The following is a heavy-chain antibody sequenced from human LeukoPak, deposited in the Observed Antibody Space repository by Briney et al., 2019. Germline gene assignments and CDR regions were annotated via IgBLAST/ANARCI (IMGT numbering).Heavy chain of an antibody. J-gene: IGHJ4*02. CDR2: IKQDGSEK. CDR3: AREGADRSYKFDY. CDR1: GFTFSSYW. D-gene: IGHD1-26*01. Sequence: GGSLRLSCAASGFTFSSYWMSWVCQAPGKGLEWVANIKQDGSEKYYVDSVKGRFTISRDNSKNTLYLQMNSLRAEDTAVYYCAREGADRSYKFDYWGQGTLVTVSS. V-gene: IGHV3-7*01.